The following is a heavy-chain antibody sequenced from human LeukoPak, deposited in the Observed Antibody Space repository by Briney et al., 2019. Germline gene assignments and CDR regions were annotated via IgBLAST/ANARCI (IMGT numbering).Heavy chain of an antibody. D-gene: IGHD4/OR15-4a*01. CDR3: AKGALNFFDP. Sequence: GGSLRLSCAASGFTVSSNYMNWVRQAPGEGLGWVSSITDTGVGTYYADSVKGRFTISRDNSKNTLYLQMNSLRAEDTAVYYCAKGALNFFDPWGQGTLVTVSS. CDR2: ITDTGVGT. CDR1: GFTVSSNY. J-gene: IGHJ5*02. V-gene: IGHV3-23*01.